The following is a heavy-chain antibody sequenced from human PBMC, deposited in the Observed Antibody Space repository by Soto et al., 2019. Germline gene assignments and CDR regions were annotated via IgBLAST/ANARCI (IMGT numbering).Heavy chain of an antibody. CDR2: IIPIFGTA. D-gene: IGHD3-22*01. J-gene: IGHJ3*02. Sequence: GASVKVSCKASGGTFSSYAISWVRQAPGQGLEWMGGIIPIFGTANYAQKFLGRVTITADESTSTAYMELSSLRSEDTAVYYCARREYYDSSGYSRLFVPPNHDAFDIWGQGTMVTVSS. CDR3: ARREYYDSSGYSRLFVPPNHDAFDI. V-gene: IGHV1-69*13. CDR1: GGTFSSYA.